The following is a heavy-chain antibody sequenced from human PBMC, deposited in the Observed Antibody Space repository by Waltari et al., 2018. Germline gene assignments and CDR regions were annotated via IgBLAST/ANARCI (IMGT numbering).Heavy chain of an antibody. J-gene: IGHJ5*02. Sequence: QVQLQESGPGLVKPSETLSLTCAVPGYSISSGYYWGWIRPPPGKGLEWIGSIYHSGSTYYNPSLKSRVTISVDTSKNQFSLKLSSVTAADTAVYYCARSYYDFWSGLNWFDPWGQGTLVTVSS. CDR2: IYHSGST. D-gene: IGHD3-3*01. CDR1: GYSISSGYY. V-gene: IGHV4-38-2*01. CDR3: ARSYYDFWSGLNWFDP.